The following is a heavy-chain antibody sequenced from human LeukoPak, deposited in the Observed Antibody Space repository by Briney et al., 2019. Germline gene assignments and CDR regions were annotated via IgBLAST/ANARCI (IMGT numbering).Heavy chain of an antibody. Sequence: SETLSLTCTVSGDSMISYYWSWIRQPPGKGLEWIGYINYSGSTNYNPSLKSRVTISVDTSKNQFSLKLSSVTAADTAMYYCARAPLALIVFDIWGQGTMVTVSS. D-gene: IGHD2-21*01. V-gene: IGHV4-59*01. CDR3: ARAPLALIVFDI. CDR1: GDSMISYY. CDR2: INYSGST. J-gene: IGHJ3*02.